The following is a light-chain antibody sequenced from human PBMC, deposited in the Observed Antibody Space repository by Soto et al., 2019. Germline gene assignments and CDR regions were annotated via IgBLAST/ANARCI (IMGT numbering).Light chain of an antibody. CDR3: AAWDDGLIGSVA. J-gene: IGLJ2*01. Sequence: QSVLTQPPSASGTPGQRVTISCSGSSSNIGKNTVNWYQQLPGTAPQLLIYRNNQRPSGVPDRFSGSKSGTSASPTISGLQSDDEADYYCAAWDDGLIGSVAFGGGTKLTVL. CDR1: SSNIGKNT. CDR2: RNN. V-gene: IGLV1-44*01.